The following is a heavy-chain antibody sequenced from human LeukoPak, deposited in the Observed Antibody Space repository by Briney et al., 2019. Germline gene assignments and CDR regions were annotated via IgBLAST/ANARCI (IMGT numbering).Heavy chain of an antibody. V-gene: IGHV5-51*01. CDR3: ARHGGGNSWPFQH. CDR2: VYCGDSDT. D-gene: IGHD6-13*01. J-gene: IGHJ1*01. Sequence: GESLQISCKASGYDFSFNWIAWVRRMPGKGLEWMGVVYCGDSDTKYSSSFQGQVTISVDKSIKTAYLQWSSLKASDSAIYYCARHGGGNSWPFQHWGQGTLVTVSS. CDR1: GYDFSFNW.